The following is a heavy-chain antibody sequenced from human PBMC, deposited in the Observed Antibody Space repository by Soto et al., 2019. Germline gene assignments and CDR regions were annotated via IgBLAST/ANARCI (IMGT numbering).Heavy chain of an antibody. CDR1: GFTFEDFS. CDR2: INWDGGDT. V-gene: IGHV3-43*01. D-gene: IGHD4-4*01. J-gene: IGHJ6*02. CDR3: VRQAKLTTVTANVVYYYGLDV. Sequence: EVQLVESGGVVVQPGGSLRLSCAASGFTFEDFSMHWVRQPPGKGLEWVSLINWDGGDTLYEDSVKGRFTISRDNPKSSLFLQMNGLRAEDTAVYYCVRQAKLTTVTANVVYYYGLDVWGQGTTVTVSS.